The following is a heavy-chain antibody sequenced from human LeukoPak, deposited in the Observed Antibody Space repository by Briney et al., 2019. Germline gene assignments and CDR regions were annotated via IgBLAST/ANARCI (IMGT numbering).Heavy chain of an antibody. CDR3: ATSNYVAAALGYFDY. CDR2: INPSGGST. CDR1: GYSFTNYY. D-gene: IGHD6-13*01. J-gene: IGHJ4*02. V-gene: IGHV1-46*01. Sequence: GASVKVSCKASGYSFTNYYIHWVRQAPGQGLEWMGMINPSGGSTSYTQKFQGRVTMTTDTSTSTAYMELRSLRSDDTAVYYCATSNYVAAALGYFDYRGQGTLVTVSS.